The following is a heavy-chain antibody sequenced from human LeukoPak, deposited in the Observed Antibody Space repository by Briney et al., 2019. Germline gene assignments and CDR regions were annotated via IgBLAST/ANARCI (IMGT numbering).Heavy chain of an antibody. CDR1: GGSISSYY. D-gene: IGHD3-16*01. J-gene: IGHJ2*01. CDR2: IYYSGST. CDR3: ARDPGGIRWYFDL. Sequence: SETLSLTCTVSGGSISSYYWSWIRQPPGKGLEWIGYIYYSGSTNYNPSLKSRVTISVDTSKNQFSLKLSSVTAADTAVYYCARDPGGIRWYFDLWGRGTLVTVSS. V-gene: IGHV4-59*01.